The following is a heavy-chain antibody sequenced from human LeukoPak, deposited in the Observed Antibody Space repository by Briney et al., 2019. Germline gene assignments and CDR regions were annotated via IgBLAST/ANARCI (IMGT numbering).Heavy chain of an antibody. V-gene: IGHV4-59*01. CDR2: IYYSGST. J-gene: IGHJ4*02. Sequence: SETLSLTCTVSGGSISNYYWTWIRQPPGKGLEWIGYIYYSGSTNYNPSLKSRVTISVDTSKNQFSLKLSSVTAADTAVYYCARGDSGYDSDYWGQGTLVTVSS. CDR1: GGSISNYY. CDR3: ARGDSGYDSDY. D-gene: IGHD5-12*01.